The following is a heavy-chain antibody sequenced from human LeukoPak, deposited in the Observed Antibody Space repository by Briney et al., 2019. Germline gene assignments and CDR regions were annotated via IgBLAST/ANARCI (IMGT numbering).Heavy chain of an antibody. CDR2: ISFNGNDK. Sequence: GGSLRLSCVASGFGLGSYNMYWVRQAPGKGLEWVTLISFNGNDKKYADSVKGRFTVSRDNSRNTVFLQMNSLRPEDTAIYYCAGVYGAEIDYWGQGTQVIVSS. V-gene: IGHV3-30*04. CDR1: GFGLGSYN. CDR3: AGVYGAEIDY. J-gene: IGHJ4*02. D-gene: IGHD4/OR15-4a*01.